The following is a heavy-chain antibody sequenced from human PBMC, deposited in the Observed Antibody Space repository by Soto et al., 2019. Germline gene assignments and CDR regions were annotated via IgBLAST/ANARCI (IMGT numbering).Heavy chain of an antibody. J-gene: IGHJ5*01. CDR1: GDSISTVDYF. CDR2: IYKSATT. D-gene: IGHD2-15*01. V-gene: IGHV4-30-4*01. Sequence: SETLSLTCSVSGDSISTVDYFWAWIRQPPGQALEYIGYIYKSATTYYNPSFESRVAISLDTSKSQFSLNVTSVTAADTAVYFCARGRYCLTGRCFPNWFDSWGQGTRFTVAS. CDR3: ARGRYCLTGRCFPNWFDS.